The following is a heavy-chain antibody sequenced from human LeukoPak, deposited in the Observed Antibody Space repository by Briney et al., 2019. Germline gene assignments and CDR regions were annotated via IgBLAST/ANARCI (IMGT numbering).Heavy chain of an antibody. D-gene: IGHD1-26*01. CDR1: GGSISSHY. CDR2: IWTTGST. J-gene: IGHJ2*01. CDR3: ARVRAYANFVGSFDL. Sequence: SETLSLTCTVSGGSISSHYWSWIRHPAGKRLEWLGRIWTTGSTAYNPSYKSRLTMSMDKSNNQFSLKLTSITAAGTAVYYCARVRAYANFVGSFDLWGRGALVTVSS. V-gene: IGHV4-4*07.